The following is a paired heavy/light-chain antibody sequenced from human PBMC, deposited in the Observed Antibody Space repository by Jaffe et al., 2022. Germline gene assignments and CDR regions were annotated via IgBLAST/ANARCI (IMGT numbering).Light chain of an antibody. Sequence: DIQMTQSPSSLSASVGDRVTISCRASQTISSHLNWYQQKPGKAPNLLIYAASTLQSGVPSRFSGSGSGTDFTLSISSLQPEDFATYYCQQTSSFPQTFGQGTKVEMK. CDR3: QQTSSFPQT. V-gene: IGKV1-39*01. J-gene: IGKJ1*01. CDR2: AAS. CDR1: QTISSH.
Heavy chain of an antibody. CDR3: ARVGKHGYDLDY. CDR1: GFTFSNYW. J-gene: IGHJ4*02. CDR2: IIEGGSHK. V-gene: IGHV3-7*01. D-gene: IGHD5-12*01. Sequence: EVQLVESGGGLVQPGGSLRLSCAASGFTFSNYWMSWVRQAPGKGLEWVANIIEGGSHKFHLDAVEGRFTISRDNAKNSLSLQMNSLRAEDTGVYYCARVGKHGYDLDYWGQGTLVTVSS.